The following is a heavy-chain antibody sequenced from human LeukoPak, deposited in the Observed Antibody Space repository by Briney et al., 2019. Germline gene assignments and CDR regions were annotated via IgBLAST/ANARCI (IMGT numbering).Heavy chain of an antibody. CDR1: GYTFTGYY. J-gene: IGHJ4*02. CDR2: INPNSGGT. V-gene: IGHV1-2*02. Sequence: ASVKVSCKASGYTFTGYYMHWVRQAPGQGLEWMGWINPNSGGTNYAQKFQGRVTMTRDTSISTAYMELGRLRSDDTAVYYCARDYYDSSGYLSYWGQGTLVTVSS. D-gene: IGHD3-22*01. CDR3: ARDYYDSSGYLSY.